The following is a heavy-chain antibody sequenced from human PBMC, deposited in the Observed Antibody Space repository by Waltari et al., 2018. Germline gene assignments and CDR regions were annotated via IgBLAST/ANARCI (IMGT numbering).Heavy chain of an antibody. Sequence: QVQLVQSGAEVKKPGASVKVSCKASGYTFTGYYMHWVRQAPGQGLECMGRINPNSGGTNYAQKVQGRVTMTRDTSIIPAYMELSRLRADDTAVYYCARVVFKGPSYGMDVWGQGTTVTVSS. CDR3: ARVVFKGPSYGMDV. CDR1: GYTFTGYY. V-gene: IGHV1-2*06. J-gene: IGHJ6*02. CDR2: INPNSGGT. D-gene: IGHD3-16*01.